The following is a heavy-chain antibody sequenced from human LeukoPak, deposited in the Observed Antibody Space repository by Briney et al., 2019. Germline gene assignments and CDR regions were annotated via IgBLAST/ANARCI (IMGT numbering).Heavy chain of an antibody. CDR3: ARHVFLWDFWSVYFDY. CDR1: GYTFTAYY. V-gene: IGHV1-2*06. Sequence: GASVKVSCKASGYTFTAYYVHWMRLAPGQGLEWMGRITPNSGDTVYAQKFQGRVTMTTDTSISTAYMELSSLTSDDTAVYYCARHVFLWDFWSVYFDYWGQGTLVTVSS. CDR2: ITPNSGDT. J-gene: IGHJ4*02. D-gene: IGHD3-3*01.